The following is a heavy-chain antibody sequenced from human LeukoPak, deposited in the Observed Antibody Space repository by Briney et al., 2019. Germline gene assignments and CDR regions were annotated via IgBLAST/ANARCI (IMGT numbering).Heavy chain of an antibody. D-gene: IGHD3-22*01. CDR1: GYTFTGYY. CDR3: ARSPGRTTYYYDSSGYYRNWFDP. J-gene: IGHJ5*02. CDR2: INPNSGGT. Sequence: ASVPDSCKASGYTFTGYYMNWVRQAPGQGLEWMGWINPNSGGTNYAQKFQGRVTMTRDTSIRTAYMELSRLRSDDTAVYYCARSPGRTTYYYDSSGYYRNWFDPWGQGTLVTVSS. V-gene: IGHV1-2*02.